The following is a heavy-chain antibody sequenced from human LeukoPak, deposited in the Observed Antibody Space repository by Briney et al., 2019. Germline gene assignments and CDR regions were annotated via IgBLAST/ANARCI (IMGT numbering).Heavy chain of an antibody. CDR2: IIPIFGRA. V-gene: IGHV1-69*13. J-gene: IGHJ4*02. Sequence: SVKVSCKASGGTFSSLTINWVRQAPGQGLEWMGGIIPIFGRANYAQKFQGSVTITADDSTSTAYMELSSLRSEDTAVYYCADLVYCSSSSCYEPFNQTWGQGTLVTVSP. CDR3: ADLVYCSSSSCYEPFNQT. CDR1: GGTFSSLT. D-gene: IGHD2-2*01.